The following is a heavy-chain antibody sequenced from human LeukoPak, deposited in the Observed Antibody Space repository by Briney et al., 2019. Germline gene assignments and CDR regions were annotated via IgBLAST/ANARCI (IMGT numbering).Heavy chain of an antibody. Sequence: GGSLRLSCAASGFTFSSYGMHWVRQAPGKGLEWVAVISYDGSNKYYADSVKGRFTISRDNSKNTLYLQMNSLRAEDTAVYYCAKGGRYCSGGSCHNDYGGQGTLVTVSA. CDR1: GFTFSSYG. CDR3: AKGGRYCSGGSCHNDY. CDR2: ISYDGSNK. D-gene: IGHD2-15*01. J-gene: IGHJ4*02. V-gene: IGHV3-30*18.